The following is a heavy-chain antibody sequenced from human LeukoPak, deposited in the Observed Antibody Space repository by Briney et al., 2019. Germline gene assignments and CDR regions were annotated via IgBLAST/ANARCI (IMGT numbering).Heavy chain of an antibody. Sequence: SETLSLTCTVSGGSISSYYWSWIRQPPGKGLEWIGYIYYSGSTNYNPSLKSRVTISVDTSKNQFSLKLSSVTAADTAVYYCARGATRSSMVRVGGWFDPWGQGTLVTVSS. CDR1: GGSISSYY. D-gene: IGHD3-10*01. CDR2: IYYSGST. CDR3: ARGATRSSMVRVGGWFDP. J-gene: IGHJ5*02. V-gene: IGHV4-59*01.